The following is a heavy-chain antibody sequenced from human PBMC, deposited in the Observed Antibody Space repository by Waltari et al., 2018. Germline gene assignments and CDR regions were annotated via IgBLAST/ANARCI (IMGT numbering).Heavy chain of an antibody. Sequence: EEQLVESGGGLIQPGESLRVSCAVSGFTFSRYWMNWVRQAPGRGLGWVARINSDGGDTSYADSVKGRFTISRDNAKNTVYLQMKSLRAEDTAVYYCARVARKTYSSPVPGRDYYYGMDVWGLGTTVTVSS. CDR1: GFTFSRYW. CDR2: INSDGGDT. V-gene: IGHV3-74*01. D-gene: IGHD6-13*01. J-gene: IGHJ6*02. CDR3: ARVARKTYSSPVPGRDYYYGMDV.